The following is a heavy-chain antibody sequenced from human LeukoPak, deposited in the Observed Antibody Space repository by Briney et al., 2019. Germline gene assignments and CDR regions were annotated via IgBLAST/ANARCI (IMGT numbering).Heavy chain of an antibody. CDR3: ARDHYDFWSGYYTGIKNWFDP. CDR1: GGTFSSYA. D-gene: IGHD3-3*01. J-gene: IGHJ5*02. Sequence: ASVKVSCKASGGTFSSYAISWVRQAPGQGLEWMGRIIPILGIANYAQKFQGRVTITADKSTSIAYMELSSLRSEDTAVYYCARDHYDFWSGYYTGIKNWFDPWGQGTLVTVSS. V-gene: IGHV1-69*04. CDR2: IIPILGIA.